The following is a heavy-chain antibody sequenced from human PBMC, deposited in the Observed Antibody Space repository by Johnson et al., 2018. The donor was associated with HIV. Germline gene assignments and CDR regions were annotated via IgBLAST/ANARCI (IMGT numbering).Heavy chain of an antibody. J-gene: IGHJ3*02. CDR3: AREANAFDI. Sequence: EVQLVESGGGLVQPGGSLRLSCAASGFTFSSYVMSWVRQAPGKGLEWVSSISGSGGGTYYADSVRGRFTISRDNSKNTLNVQMHSLRVDDTAVYYCAREANAFDIWGQGTMVTVSS. CDR1: GFTFSSYV. CDR2: ISGSGGGT. V-gene: IGHV3-23*04.